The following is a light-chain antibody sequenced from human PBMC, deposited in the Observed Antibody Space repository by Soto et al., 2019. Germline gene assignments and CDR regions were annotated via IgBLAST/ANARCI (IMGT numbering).Light chain of an antibody. Sequence: QSALTQPPSASGSLGQSVTISCTGTSSDVGGYKYVSWYQHHPGKAPKLLIYEVSKRPSGVPDRFSGSKSGNTASLTVSGLQAEDEADYYCSSYADNNNFVFGTGTKVTVL. CDR1: SSDVGGYKY. V-gene: IGLV2-8*01. CDR3: SSYADNNNFV. CDR2: EVS. J-gene: IGLJ1*01.